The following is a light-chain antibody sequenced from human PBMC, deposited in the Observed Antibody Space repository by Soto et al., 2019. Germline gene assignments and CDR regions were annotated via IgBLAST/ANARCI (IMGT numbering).Light chain of an antibody. CDR2: DVG. Sequence: QSALTQPRSVSGSPGQSVTISCTGTSSDVGAYIYVSWYQQYPAKAPKVMIYDVGRRPSEVPDRFSGSKSGNTASLTISGLQAEDEAVYFCCSYAGNKTVVFGGGTKLTVL. CDR1: SSDVGAYIY. CDR3: CSYAGNKTVV. J-gene: IGLJ3*02. V-gene: IGLV2-11*01.